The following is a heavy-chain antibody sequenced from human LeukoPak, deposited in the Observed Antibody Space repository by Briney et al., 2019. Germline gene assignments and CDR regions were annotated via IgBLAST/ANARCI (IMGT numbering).Heavy chain of an antibody. Sequence: SETLSLTCAVYGGSFSGYYWSWIRRPPGKGLEWIGYIDDSGNTNYNPSLKSQVTISVDKSKNQFSLKLSFVTAADTAMYYCARSDYHNSGSHTVFDAFDIWGQGTRVTVSS. V-gene: IGHV4-59*01. CDR2: IDDSGNT. D-gene: IGHD3-10*01. J-gene: IGHJ3*02. CDR3: ARSDYHNSGSHTVFDAFDI. CDR1: GGSFSGYY.